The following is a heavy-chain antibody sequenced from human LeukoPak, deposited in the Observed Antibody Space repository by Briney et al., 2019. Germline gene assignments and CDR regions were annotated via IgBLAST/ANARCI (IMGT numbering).Heavy chain of an antibody. Sequence: SETLSLTCTVSGGSISSGGYYWSWIRQHPGKGLEWIGYIYYSGSTYYNPSLKSRVTISVDTSKNQFSLKLSSVTAADTAVYYCARGPYVWGSNRSPLHDAFDIWGQGTMVTVSS. CDR1: GGSISSGGYY. V-gene: IGHV4-31*03. CDR2: IYYSGST. D-gene: IGHD3-16*02. CDR3: ARGPYVWGSNRSPLHDAFDI. J-gene: IGHJ3*02.